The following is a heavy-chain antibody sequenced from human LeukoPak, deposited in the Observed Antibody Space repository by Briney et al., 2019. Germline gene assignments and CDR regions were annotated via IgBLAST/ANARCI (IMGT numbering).Heavy chain of an antibody. D-gene: IGHD2-2*01. CDR3: ARRGIYCSSTSCFYYYYYMDV. CDR2: IYYSGST. CDR1: GGSISSSSYY. Sequence: KPSETLSLTCTVSGGSISSSSYYWGWIRQPPGKGLEWIGSIYYSGSTYYNPSLKSRVTISVDTSKNQFSLKLSSVTAADTAVYYCARRGIYCSSTSCFYYYYYMDVWGKGTTVTVSS. V-gene: IGHV4-39*01. J-gene: IGHJ6*03.